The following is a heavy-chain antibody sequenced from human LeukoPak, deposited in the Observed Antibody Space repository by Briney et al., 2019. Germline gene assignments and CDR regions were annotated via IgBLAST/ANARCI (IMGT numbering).Heavy chain of an antibody. CDR3: AKVKFGGATCFFDY. V-gene: IGHV3-23*01. D-gene: IGHD1-26*01. Sequence: KTGGSLRLSCAASGFTFSSYAMSWVRQAPGKGLEWVSFISGSGGTTNYADSVKGRFTISRDNSKNTLYLQMNSLRAEDTAVYYCAKVKFGGATCFFDYWGQGTLVTVSS. J-gene: IGHJ4*02. CDR1: GFTFSSYA. CDR2: ISGSGGTT.